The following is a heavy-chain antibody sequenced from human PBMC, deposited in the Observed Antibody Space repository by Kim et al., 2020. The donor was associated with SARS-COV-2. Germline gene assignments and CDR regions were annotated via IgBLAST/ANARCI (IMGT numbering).Heavy chain of an antibody. CDR1: GGSINTYY. D-gene: IGHD6-19*01. V-gene: IGHV4-59*01. J-gene: IGHJ4*02. CDR3: ARECGSSGWYFDY. Sequence: SETLSLTCTVSGGSINTYYWSWIRQPPGKGLEWIGNIYYSGSTNYNPSLKSRVTISLDTSKNQFSLKLRSVTAADTAVYYCARECGSSGWYFDYWGQGTLVTVSS. CDR2: IYYSGST.